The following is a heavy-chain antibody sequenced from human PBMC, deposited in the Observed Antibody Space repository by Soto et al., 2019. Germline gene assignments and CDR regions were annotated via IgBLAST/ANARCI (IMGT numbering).Heavy chain of an antibody. V-gene: IGHV1-8*01. CDR2: MNPNSGNT. CDR1: GYTFTSYD. D-gene: IGHD3-9*01. J-gene: IGHJ3*02. CDR3: ARGWPYYYILTGHYRGGAFDI. Sequence: ASVKVSCKASGYTFTSYDINWVRQATGQGLEWMGWMNPNSGNTGYAQKFQGRVTMTRNTSISTAYMELSSLRSEDTAVYYCARGWPYYYILTGHYRGGAFDIWGQGTMVTVSS.